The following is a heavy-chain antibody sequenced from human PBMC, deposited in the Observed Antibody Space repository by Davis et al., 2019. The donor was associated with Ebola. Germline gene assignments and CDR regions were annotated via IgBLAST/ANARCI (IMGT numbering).Heavy chain of an antibody. CDR3: AKEGGSYRLPGNWFDP. D-gene: IGHD1-26*01. Sequence: PGGSLRLSCAASGFTFSSYGMHWVRQAPGQGLEWVAVIWYDGSNKYYADSVKGRFTISRDNSKNTLYLQMNSLRAEDTAVYYCAKEGGSYRLPGNWFDPWGQGTLVTVSS. V-gene: IGHV3-33*06. CDR1: GFTFSSYG. J-gene: IGHJ5*02. CDR2: IWYDGSNK.